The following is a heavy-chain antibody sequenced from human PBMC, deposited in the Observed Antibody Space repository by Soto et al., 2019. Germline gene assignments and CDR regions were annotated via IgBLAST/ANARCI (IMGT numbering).Heavy chain of an antibody. D-gene: IGHD4-4*01. CDR2: ISGGGSNT. Sequence: PXVSLGLSCAASGFPFSSYAMSWVRQAPGKGLEWVSGISGGGSNTFYADSVKGRFTISRDNSKNTLLLQMNSLGAEDTAVYYCAKDSNKYSSSLRGRYFDYWGQGIGVTVSS. CDR1: GFPFSSYA. CDR3: AKDSNKYSSSLRGRYFDY. J-gene: IGHJ4*02. V-gene: IGHV3-23*01.